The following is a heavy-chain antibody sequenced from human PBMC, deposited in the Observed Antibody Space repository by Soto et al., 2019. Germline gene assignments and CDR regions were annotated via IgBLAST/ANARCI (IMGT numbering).Heavy chain of an antibody. CDR3: AGHDYGDYGGAFDI. J-gene: IGHJ3*02. CDR1: GGSISSGGYY. CDR2: IYYSGST. Sequence: SETLSLTCTVSGGSISSGGYYWSWIRQHPGKGLEWIGYIYYSGSTYYNPSLKSRVTISVDTSKNQFSLKLSSVTAADTAVYYCAGHDYGDYGGAFDIWGQGKMVTVSS. D-gene: IGHD4-17*01. V-gene: IGHV4-31*03.